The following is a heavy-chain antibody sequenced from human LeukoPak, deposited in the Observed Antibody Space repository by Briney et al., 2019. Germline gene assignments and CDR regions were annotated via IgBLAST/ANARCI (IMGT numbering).Heavy chain of an antibody. J-gene: IGHJ5*02. CDR1: GGSMNTTLYY. D-gene: IGHD1-26*01. V-gene: IGHV4-39*02. CDR3: ARDSGTGVPSAGIVLGWFDP. Sequence: PSETLSLTCSVSGGSMNTTLYYWAWIRQAPGKGLEWIGSVYYNGKTYYSPSLKSRLTISVDMSKNHFSLQLTSVTAADTAFYYCARDSGTGVPSAGIVLGWFDPWGQGTLVAVSS. CDR2: VYYNGKT.